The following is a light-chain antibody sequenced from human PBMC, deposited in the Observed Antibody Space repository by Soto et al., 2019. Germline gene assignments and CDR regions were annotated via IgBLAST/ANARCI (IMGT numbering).Light chain of an antibody. CDR1: QSVSSN. Sequence: IVMTQFPVTLSVSPGERATLSCRASQSVSSNLAWYHQKPGQAPRLLINGASTRATGVAARFSGSGSGTEFTLSISSLQSEDSAIYFCQQYNNWPFTFGPGTKVDF. CDR3: QQYNNWPFT. V-gene: IGKV3-15*01. J-gene: IGKJ3*01. CDR2: GAS.